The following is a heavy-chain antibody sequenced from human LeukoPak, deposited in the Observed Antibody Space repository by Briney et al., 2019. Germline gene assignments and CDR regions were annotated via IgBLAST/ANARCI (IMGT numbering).Heavy chain of an antibody. V-gene: IGHV3-21*06. Sequence: GGSLRLSCSAAGFGISTYSMNWVRQAPGKGLEWVSSISSSGKYVYYGDSVKGRFTLSRDDAKNELYLQMNGLRAEDTALYYCARDRYDSSVGGMDVWGQGTTVTVSS. CDR3: ARDRYDSSVGGMDV. CDR2: ISSSGKYV. CDR1: GFGISTYS. D-gene: IGHD6-6*01. J-gene: IGHJ6*02.